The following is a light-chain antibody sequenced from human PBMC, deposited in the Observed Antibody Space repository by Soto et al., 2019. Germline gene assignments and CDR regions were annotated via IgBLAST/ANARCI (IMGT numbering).Light chain of an antibody. CDR3: SSYTSSSTLGVV. CDR2: EVS. V-gene: IGLV2-14*01. Sequence: QSALTQPASVSGSPGQSITISCTGTSSDVGGYNYVSWYQQHPGKAPKLMIFEVSNRPSGVSNRFPGSKSSNTASLTISGLQAEDEADYYCSSYTSSSTLGVVFGGGTKLTVL. CDR1: SSDVGGYNY. J-gene: IGLJ2*01.